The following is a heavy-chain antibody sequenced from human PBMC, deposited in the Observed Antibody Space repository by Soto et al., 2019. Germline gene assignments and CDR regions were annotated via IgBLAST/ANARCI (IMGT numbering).Heavy chain of an antibody. CDR1: GGSLSGYY. V-gene: IGHV4-34*01. D-gene: IGHD3-10*01. CDR2: INHSGST. J-gene: IGHJ4*02. Sequence: SETLSLTCAVYGGSLSGYYWSWIRQPPGKVLEWIGEINHSGSTNYNPSLKSRVTMTVDTSRNQFSLKLSSVTAADTAVYYCRKWFGESLRDYWGQGTLVTVSS. CDR3: RKWFGESLRDY.